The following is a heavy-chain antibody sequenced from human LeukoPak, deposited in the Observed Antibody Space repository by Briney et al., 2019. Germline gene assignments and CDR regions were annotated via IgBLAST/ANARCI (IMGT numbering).Heavy chain of an antibody. Sequence: PGGSLRLSCTASGFTFSNYWMSWVRQAPGKGLEWVANIQKDGSEKYFADSVRGRFSISRDNVKNSVYLQMNSLTGEDTAVYYCARGEAGTGGYWGQGTLVTVSS. V-gene: IGHV3-7*04. CDR3: ARGEAGTGGY. D-gene: IGHD1-1*01. J-gene: IGHJ4*02. CDR1: GFTFSNYW. CDR2: IQKDGSEK.